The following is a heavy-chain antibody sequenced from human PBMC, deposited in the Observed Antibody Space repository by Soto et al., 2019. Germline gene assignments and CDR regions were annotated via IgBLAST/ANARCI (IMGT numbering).Heavy chain of an antibody. J-gene: IGHJ5*02. V-gene: IGHV1-69*01. CDR3: VRDFGSVAGPFDP. D-gene: IGHD6-19*01. CDR2: IIPLFRRP. Sequence: ASVKFTCKASGGTFNNYAINWVRQAPGQGLEWVGGIIPLFRRPSRAEKFQDRVIISADASTSSAYLELFDLTSDDTAVYYCVRDFGSVAGPFDPWGQGTLVTVSS. CDR1: GGTFNNYA.